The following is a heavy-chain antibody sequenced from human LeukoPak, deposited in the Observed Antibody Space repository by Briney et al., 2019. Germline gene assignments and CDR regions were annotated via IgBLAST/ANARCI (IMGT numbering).Heavy chain of an antibody. D-gene: IGHD3-22*01. Sequence: SETLSLTCTVSGGSISSYYWSWIRQPPGKGLEWIGYIYYSGSTNYNPSLKSRVTISVDTSKNQFSLKLSSVTAADTAVYYCARVSNYYDSSGYSLFYFDYWGQGTLVTVSS. CDR3: ARVSNYYDSSGYSLFYFDY. J-gene: IGHJ4*02. V-gene: IGHV4-59*01. CDR1: GGSISSYY. CDR2: IYYSGST.